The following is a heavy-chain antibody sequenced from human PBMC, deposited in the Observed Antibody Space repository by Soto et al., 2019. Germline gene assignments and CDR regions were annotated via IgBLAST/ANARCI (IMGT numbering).Heavy chain of an antibody. Sequence: ASVKVSCKASGYTFNRYAISWVRQAPGQGLEWMGWISAYNGNTNYAQKLQGRVTMTTDTSTSTAYMELRSLRSDDTAVYYCARLYYYDSSGHSYVEDFWGQGTLVTVSS. CDR3: ARLYYYDSSGHSYVEDF. J-gene: IGHJ4*02. D-gene: IGHD3-22*01. V-gene: IGHV1-18*01. CDR2: ISAYNGNT. CDR1: GYTFNRYA.